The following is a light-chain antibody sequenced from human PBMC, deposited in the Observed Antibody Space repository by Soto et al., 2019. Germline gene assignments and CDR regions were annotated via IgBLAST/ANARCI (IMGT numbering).Light chain of an antibody. CDR3: QKYKSDPWT. V-gene: IGKV1-27*01. CDR1: QTISSW. Sequence: DSPMTQSPSTLSASLGDRVTITCRASQTISSWLAWYQQKPGKVPKLLIYAASTLQSGVPSRFSGSGSGTDFTLTISSLQPEDVATYYCQKYKSDPWTCGQGTKWIS. J-gene: IGKJ1*01. CDR2: AAS.